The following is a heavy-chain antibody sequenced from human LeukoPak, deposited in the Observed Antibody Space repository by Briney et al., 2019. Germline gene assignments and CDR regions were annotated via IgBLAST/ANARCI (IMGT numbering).Heavy chain of an antibody. V-gene: IGHV5-51*01. J-gene: IGHJ4*02. D-gene: IGHD6-13*01. CDR3: ARQGEAAAGTAFDY. Sequence: GESLQISGKGSGYKFNSYWIGGVRQLPGKGLDWMGIIHPGDSDPRYSPSFQGQVTVSADKSISTAYLQWSSLKASDTAMYYCARQGEAAAGTAFDYWGQGTLVTVSS. CDR2: IHPGDSDP. CDR1: GYKFNSYW.